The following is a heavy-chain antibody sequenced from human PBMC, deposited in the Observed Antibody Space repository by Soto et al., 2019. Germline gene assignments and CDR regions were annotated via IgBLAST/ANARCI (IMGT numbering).Heavy chain of an antibody. Sequence: GGSLRLSCAASGFTFSDYYMSWIRQAPGKGLEWVSYISSSSSYTNYADSVKGRFTISRDNAKNPLYLQMNSLRAEDTAVYYCARAYYYDSSGPPDWFDPWGQGTLVTVSS. CDR2: ISSSSSYT. D-gene: IGHD3-22*01. CDR1: GFTFSDYY. V-gene: IGHV3-11*05. CDR3: ARAYYYDSSGPPDWFDP. J-gene: IGHJ5*02.